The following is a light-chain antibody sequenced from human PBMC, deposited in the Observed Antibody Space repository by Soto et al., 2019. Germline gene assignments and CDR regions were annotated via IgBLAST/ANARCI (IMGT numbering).Light chain of an antibody. Sequence: EIVMTQSPATLSVSPGERATLSCRASQSVSSNLAWYQQKPGQAPRLLIYGASTRATGIPARFSGSGSGTEFTLTISRLQSADFAVYYCQQYNNWPSTFGGGTKVELK. V-gene: IGKV3-15*01. CDR3: QQYNNWPST. CDR2: GAS. CDR1: QSVSSN. J-gene: IGKJ4*01.